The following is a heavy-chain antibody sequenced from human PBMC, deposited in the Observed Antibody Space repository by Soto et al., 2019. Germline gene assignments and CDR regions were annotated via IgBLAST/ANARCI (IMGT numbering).Heavy chain of an antibody. Sequence: EVQLVESGGGSVQPGRSLRLSCVASGFTFESYAMHWVRQVPGKGLEWVSGISWNSGSIGYEDSVKGRFTFSRDKAQKSLYLEMNSLRVDDTVFYYCVKDVHEQWLVSHFEYWGQGALVTVSS. D-gene: IGHD6-19*01. CDR1: GFTFESYA. J-gene: IGHJ4*02. V-gene: IGHV3-9*01. CDR2: ISWNSGSI. CDR3: VKDVHEQWLVSHFEY.